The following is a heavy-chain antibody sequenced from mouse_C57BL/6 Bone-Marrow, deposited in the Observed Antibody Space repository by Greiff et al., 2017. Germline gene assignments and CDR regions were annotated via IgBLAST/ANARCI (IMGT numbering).Heavy chain of an antibody. CDR2: IRLKSDNYAT. V-gene: IGHV6-3*01. D-gene: IGHD2-4*01. CDR1: GFTFSNYW. CDR3: TEGVWYDYDGYFDY. J-gene: IGHJ2*01. Sequence: EVMLVESGGGLVQPGGSMKLSCVASGFTFSNYWMNWVRQSPEKGLEWVAQIRLKSDNYATHYAESVKGRFTISRDDSKSSVYLQMNNLRAEDTGIYYCTEGVWYDYDGYFDYWGQGTTLTVSS.